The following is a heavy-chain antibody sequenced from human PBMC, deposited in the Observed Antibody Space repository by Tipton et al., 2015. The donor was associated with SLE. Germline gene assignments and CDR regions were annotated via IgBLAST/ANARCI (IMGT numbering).Heavy chain of an antibody. D-gene: IGHD4-17*01. J-gene: IGHJ3*02. CDR3: ARSGGTGQTTVTYDAFDI. Sequence: TLSRTCAVYGGSFSGYYWSWIRQPPGKGLEWIGEINHSGSTNYNPSLKSRVTISVDTSKNQFSLRLSSVTAADTALYYCARSGGTGQTTVTYDAFDIWGQGTVVTVSS. CDR1: GGSFSGYY. V-gene: IGHV4-34*01. CDR2: INHSGST.